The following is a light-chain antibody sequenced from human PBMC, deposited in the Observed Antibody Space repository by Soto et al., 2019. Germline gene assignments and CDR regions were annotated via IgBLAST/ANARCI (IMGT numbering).Light chain of an antibody. CDR1: QSISPW. CDR2: KAS. V-gene: IGKV1-5*03. J-gene: IGKJ2*01. Sequence: DIQMTQSPSTLSASVGDRVTITCRASQSISPWLAWYQQKPRKAPKILIYKASSLESGVPSRFSGSDSGTEFTLTISSLQPDDFATYYCQQYKTYSRTFGQGTKLEI. CDR3: QQYKTYSRT.